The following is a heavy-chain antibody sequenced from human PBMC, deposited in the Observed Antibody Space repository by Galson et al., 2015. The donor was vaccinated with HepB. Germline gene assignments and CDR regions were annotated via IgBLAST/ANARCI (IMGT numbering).Heavy chain of an antibody. CDR3: ARALLRGSGRRPDPFDI. CDR2: IYSGGTT. J-gene: IGHJ3*02. Sequence: SLRLSCAASGFTVSNNYITWVRQAPGKGLEWVSLIYSGGTTYYANSVKGRFTISRDSSKNTLYLLMNSLRADDRAIYYCARALLRGSGRRPDPFDIWGQGTMVIVSS. D-gene: IGHD3-10*01. CDR1: GFTVSNNY. V-gene: IGHV3-53*01.